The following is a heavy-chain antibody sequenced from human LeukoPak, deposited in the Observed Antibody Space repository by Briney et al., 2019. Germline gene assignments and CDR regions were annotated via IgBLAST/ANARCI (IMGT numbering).Heavy chain of an antibody. CDR3: ASRKYCGGDCYPEYYYYYGMDV. J-gene: IGHJ6*02. D-gene: IGHD2-21*02. Sequence: PGGSLRLSCAASGFTVSSNYMSWVRQAPGKGLEWVSVIYSGGSTHYADSVKGRFTISRDNSKNTRYLQMNSLRAEDTAVYYCASRKYCGGDCYPEYYYYYGMDVWGQGTTVTVSS. CDR2: IYSGGST. V-gene: IGHV3-66*01. CDR1: GFTVSSNY.